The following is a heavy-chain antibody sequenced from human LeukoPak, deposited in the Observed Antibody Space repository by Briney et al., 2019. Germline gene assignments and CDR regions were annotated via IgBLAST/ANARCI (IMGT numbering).Heavy chain of an antibody. Sequence: PGGSLRLSCAASGFTFSSYWMSWVRQAPGKGLGWVANIKQDGSEKYYVDSVKGRFTISRDTANTSPYLQMNSLRAEDTAVYYCARAGEYYVSGSYRPDYWGQGTLVTVSS. CDR2: IKQDGSEK. CDR1: GFTFSSYW. D-gene: IGHD3-16*02. CDR3: ARAGEYYVSGSYRPDY. J-gene: IGHJ4*02. V-gene: IGHV3-7*01.